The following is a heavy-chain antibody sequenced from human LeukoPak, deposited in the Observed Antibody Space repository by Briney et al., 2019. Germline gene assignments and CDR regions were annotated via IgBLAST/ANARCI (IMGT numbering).Heavy chain of an antibody. V-gene: IGHV1-69*04. CDR2: IIPIFGIA. CDR1: GGTFSSYA. CDR3: ARDGSITIFGVVTQHGMDV. Sequence: SVKVSCKASGGTFSSYAISWVRQAPGQGLEWMGRIIPIFGIANYAQKFQGRVTITADKSTSTAYMKLSSLRSEDTAVYYCARDGSITIFGVVTQHGMDVWGQGTTVTVSS. D-gene: IGHD3-3*01. J-gene: IGHJ6*02.